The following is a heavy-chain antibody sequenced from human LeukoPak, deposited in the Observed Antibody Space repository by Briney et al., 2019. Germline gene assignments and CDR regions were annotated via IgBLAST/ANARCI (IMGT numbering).Heavy chain of an antibody. Sequence: GGSLRLSCAASGFTFSSYSMNWVRQAPGKGLEWVSSISSSSSYIYYADSVKGRFTISRDNAKNSLYLQMNSLRAEDTAVYYCARARIPYYYDSSGYYRGGFDYWGQGTLVTVSS. D-gene: IGHD3-22*01. V-gene: IGHV3-21*01. J-gene: IGHJ4*02. CDR1: GFTFSSYS. CDR3: ARARIPYYYDSSGYYRGGFDY. CDR2: ISSSSSYI.